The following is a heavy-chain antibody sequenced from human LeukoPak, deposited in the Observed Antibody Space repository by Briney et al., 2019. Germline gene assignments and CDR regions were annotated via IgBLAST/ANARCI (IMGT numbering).Heavy chain of an antibody. D-gene: IGHD5-18*01. V-gene: IGHV4-59*11. J-gene: IGHJ4*02. Sequence: SETLSLTCTVSGGSISSHYWSWIRQPPGKGLEWIAYLFGSVNTKDNPSLQSRLTLSADTSKNQFSLRLSSVTAADTAVYYCATIKRGSIFGYFDFWGQGIKVTVFS. CDR2: LFGSVNT. CDR1: GGSISSHY. CDR3: ATIKRGSIFGYFDF.